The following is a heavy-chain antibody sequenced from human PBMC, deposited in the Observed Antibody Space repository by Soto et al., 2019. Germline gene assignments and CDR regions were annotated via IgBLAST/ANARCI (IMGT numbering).Heavy chain of an antibody. CDR1: GYTFTGYY. CDR2: INPNSGGT. CDR3: ARDGITGTKDYYYGMDV. V-gene: IGHV1-2*02. D-gene: IGHD1-20*01. J-gene: IGHJ6*02. Sequence: GASVKVSCKASGYTFTGYYMHWVRQAPGQGLEWMGWINPNSGGTNYAQKFQGRVTMTRDTSISTAYMELSRLRSDDTAVYYCARDGITGTKDYYYGMDVWGQGTTVTVSS.